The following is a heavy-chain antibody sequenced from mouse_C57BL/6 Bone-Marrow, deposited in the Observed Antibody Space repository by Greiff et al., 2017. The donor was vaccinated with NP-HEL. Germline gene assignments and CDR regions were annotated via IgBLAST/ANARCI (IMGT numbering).Heavy chain of an antibody. J-gene: IGHJ3*01. CDR1: GYAFTNYL. CDR2: INPGSGGT. Sequence: QVQLQQSGAELVRPGTSVKVSCKASGYAFTNYLIAWVKQRPGQGLEWIGVINPGSGGTNYNEKFKGKAPLPADKSSSTAYMQLSSLTSEDSAVYFCARGGAWFAYWGQGTLVTVSA. V-gene: IGHV1-54*01. CDR3: ARGGAWFAY.